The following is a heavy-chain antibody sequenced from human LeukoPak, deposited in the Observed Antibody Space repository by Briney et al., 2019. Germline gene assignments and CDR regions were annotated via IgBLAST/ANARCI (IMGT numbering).Heavy chain of an antibody. CDR2: ISGSGGTT. Sequence: PGGSLRLSCAASGFTFRSYSMSWVRQAPGKGLEWVSTISGSGGTTYYADSVKGRFTISRDISTNTVYLQMNSLRAEDTAVYYCAKRETTLEWLLLFDYWGQGTLVTVSS. D-gene: IGHD3-3*01. J-gene: IGHJ4*02. CDR1: GFTFRSYS. V-gene: IGHV3-23*01. CDR3: AKRETTLEWLLLFDY.